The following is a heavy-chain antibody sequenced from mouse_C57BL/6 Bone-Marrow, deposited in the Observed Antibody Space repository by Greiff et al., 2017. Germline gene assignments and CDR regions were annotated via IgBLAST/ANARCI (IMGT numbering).Heavy chain of an antibody. CDR2: IDPENGDT. Sequence: EVQLQQSGAELVRPGASVKLSCTASGFNIKDDYMHWVKQRPEQGLEWIGWIDPENGDTEYASKFQGKATITADTSSNTAYLQLSSLTSEDTAVYYCTTEGTAQAMAMDYWGQGTSVTVSS. D-gene: IGHD3-2*02. J-gene: IGHJ4*01. CDR1: GFNIKDDY. CDR3: TTEGTAQAMAMDY. V-gene: IGHV14-4*01.